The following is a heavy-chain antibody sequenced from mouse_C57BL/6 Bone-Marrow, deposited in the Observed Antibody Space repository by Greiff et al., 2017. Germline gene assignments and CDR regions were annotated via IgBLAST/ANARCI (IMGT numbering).Heavy chain of an antibody. CDR2: INPYNGGT. D-gene: IGHD1-2*01. Sequence: VQLQQSGPVLVKPGASVKMSCKASGYTFTDYYMNWVKQSHGKSLEWIGVINPYNGGTSYNQKFKGKATLTVDKSSSTAYMELNSLTSEDSAVYYCARSGITTTRDYWGQGTTLTVSS. CDR3: ARSGITTTRDY. J-gene: IGHJ2*01. V-gene: IGHV1-19*01. CDR1: GYTFTDYY.